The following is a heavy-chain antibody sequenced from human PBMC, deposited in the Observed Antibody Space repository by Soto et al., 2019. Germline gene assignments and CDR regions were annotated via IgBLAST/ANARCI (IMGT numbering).Heavy chain of an antibody. CDR2: INWNGGST. V-gene: IGHV3-20*04. J-gene: IGHJ4*02. D-gene: IGHD4-17*01. CDR1: GFTFDDYG. CDR3: ARGHTTVVTPDYFDY. Sequence: EVQLVESGGGVVRPGGSLRLSCAASGFTFDDYGMSWVRQAPGKGLEWVSGINWNGGSTGYADSVKGGFTISRDNAKNSRDLEMNSLRAEDTALYYCARGHTTVVTPDYFDYWGQGTLVTVSS.